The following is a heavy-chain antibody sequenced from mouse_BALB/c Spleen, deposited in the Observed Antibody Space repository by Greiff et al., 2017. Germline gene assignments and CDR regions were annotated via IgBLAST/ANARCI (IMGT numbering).Heavy chain of an antibody. Sequence: VKLQESGAELMKPGASVKISCKATGYTFSSYWIEWVKQRPGHGLEWIGEILPGSGSTNYNEKFKGKATFTADTSSNTAYMQLSSLTSEDSAVYYCARYRYDPYYAMDYWGQGTSVTVSS. CDR3: ARYRYDPYYAMDY. CDR2: ILPGSGST. V-gene: IGHV1-9*01. CDR1: GYTFSSYW. J-gene: IGHJ4*01. D-gene: IGHD2-14*01.